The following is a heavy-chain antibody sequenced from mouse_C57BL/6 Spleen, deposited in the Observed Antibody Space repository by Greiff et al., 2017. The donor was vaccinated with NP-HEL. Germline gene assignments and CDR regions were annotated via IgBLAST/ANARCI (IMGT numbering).Heavy chain of an antibody. CDR1: GYSITSGYY. J-gene: IGHJ3*01. CDR3: AREAYYYGSSYLFAY. V-gene: IGHV3-6*01. CDR2: ISYDGSN. Sequence: VQLQQSGPGLVKPSQSLSLTCSVTGYSITSGYYWNWIRQFPGNNLEWMGYISYDGSNNYNPSLKNQISITRDTSKNQFFLKLNSVTTEDTATYYCAREAYYYGSSYLFAYWGQGTLVTVSA. D-gene: IGHD1-1*01.